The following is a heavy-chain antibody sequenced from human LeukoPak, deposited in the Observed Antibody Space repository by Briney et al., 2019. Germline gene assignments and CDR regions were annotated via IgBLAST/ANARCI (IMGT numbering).Heavy chain of an antibody. CDR3: ARIPSRISWFDP. Sequence: SETLSLTCAVYGGSFSGYYWSWIRQPPGKGLEWIGEINHSGSTNSNPSLKSRVTISVDTSKNQFSLKLSSVTAADTAVYYCARIPSRISWFDPWGQGTLVTVSS. CDR1: GGSFSGYY. J-gene: IGHJ5*02. D-gene: IGHD1-14*01. CDR2: INHSGST. V-gene: IGHV4-34*01.